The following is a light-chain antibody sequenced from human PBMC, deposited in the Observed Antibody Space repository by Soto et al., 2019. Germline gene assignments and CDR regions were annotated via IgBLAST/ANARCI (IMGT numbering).Light chain of an antibody. CDR2: AAS. V-gene: IGKV1-39*01. Sequence: DIQMTQSPSSLSASVGDRATITCRASQSISSYLNWYQQKPGKAPKLLIYAASSLQSGVPSRFSGSGSGTDFTRTISSLQPEEFATYYWQQSYRTPRTCGQGTKVEIK. J-gene: IGKJ1*01. CDR1: QSISSY. CDR3: QQSYRTPRT.